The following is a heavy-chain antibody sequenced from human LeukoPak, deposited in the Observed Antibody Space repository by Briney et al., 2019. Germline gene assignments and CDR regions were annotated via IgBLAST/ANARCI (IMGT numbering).Heavy chain of an antibody. Sequence: GGSLTLSCAASGFTFSNYWINWVRQAPGKGLEWVANMNEYGSEKYYVDSVRGRFTISRDNAENSLFLHMNSLRVEDTAVYRCARVLYGSRVNVIDSWGPGTLVTVSS. CDR2: MNEYGSEK. CDR1: GFTFSNYW. V-gene: IGHV3-7*01. J-gene: IGHJ4*02. D-gene: IGHD2-2*01. CDR3: ARVLYGSRVNVIDS.